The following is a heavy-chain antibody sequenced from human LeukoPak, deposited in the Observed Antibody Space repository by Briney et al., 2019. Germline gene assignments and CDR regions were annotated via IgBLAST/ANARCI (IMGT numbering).Heavy chain of an antibody. CDR2: IYTSGST. V-gene: IGHV4-61*02. J-gene: IGHJ4*02. Sequence: SETLSLTCTVSGGSISSGSYYWSWTRQPPGKGLEWIGRIYTSGSTNYNPSLKSRVTISVDTSKNQFSLKLSSVTAADTAVYYCARSSLEMATIYWGQGTLVTVSS. D-gene: IGHD5-24*01. CDR1: GGSISSGSYY. CDR3: ARSSLEMATIY.